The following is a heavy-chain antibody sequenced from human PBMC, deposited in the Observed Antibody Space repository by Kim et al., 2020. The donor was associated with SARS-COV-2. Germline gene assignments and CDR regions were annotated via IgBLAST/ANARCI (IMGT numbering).Heavy chain of an antibody. CDR2: IVPIFDTT. J-gene: IGHJ6*02. CDR3: ARYGYTYGSLNFYFGMDV. Sequence: SVKVSCKSSGGTFSSYAINWVRQVPGQGLEWMGGIVPIFDTTNYAQKFQGRVTITADESTSTAYMELTSLRYEDAAVYYCARYGYTYGSLNFYFGMDVWGQGTTVTVSS. CDR1: GGTFSSYA. D-gene: IGHD5-18*01. V-gene: IGHV1-69*13.